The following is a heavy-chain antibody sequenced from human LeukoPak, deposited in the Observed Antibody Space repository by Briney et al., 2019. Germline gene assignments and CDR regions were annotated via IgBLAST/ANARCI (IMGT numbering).Heavy chain of an antibody. V-gene: IGHV3-23*01. CDR3: VKDEGGVQLAY. CDR1: GFTFSSYA. Sequence: PGGSLRLSCAASGFTFSSYAMNWVRQAPGMGLEWGSAISGSGDSTYYADSVKGRFTISRDNSKNTLYLQMNSLRADDTAVYYCVKDEGGVQLAYWGQGTLVTVSS. CDR2: ISGSGDST. D-gene: IGHD1-1*01. J-gene: IGHJ4*02.